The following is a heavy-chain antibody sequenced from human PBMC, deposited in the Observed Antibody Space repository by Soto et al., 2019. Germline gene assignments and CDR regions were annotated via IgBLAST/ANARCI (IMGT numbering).Heavy chain of an antibody. J-gene: IGHJ4*02. V-gene: IGHV3-15*07. Sequence: GGSLRLSCAASGFTFSNAWMNWVRQAPGKGLEWVGRIKSKTDGGTTDYAAPVKGRFTISRDDSKNTLYLQMNSLKTEDTAVYYCTTDRPSFTAMVTEAGGPLKGYWGQGTLVTVSS. CDR2: IKSKTDGGTT. CDR3: TTDRPSFTAMVTEAGGPLKGY. CDR1: GFTFSNAW. D-gene: IGHD5-18*01.